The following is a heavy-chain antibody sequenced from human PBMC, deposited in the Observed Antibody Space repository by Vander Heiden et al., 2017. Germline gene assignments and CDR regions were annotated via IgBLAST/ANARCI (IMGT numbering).Heavy chain of an antibody. D-gene: IGHD1-26*01. J-gene: IGHJ3*01. CDR3: VKDVGAAGSSFDV. CDR1: GFSFEDYD. V-gene: IGHV3-9*01. Sequence: EVQLVESGGGLVQPGWSLRLSCAASGFSFEDYDMQWVRQAPGKGLEWVAGISWNAGKVHYADSVKGRFTISRDNAKKSLYLQMNSLRAEDTALFYCVKDVGAAGSSFDVWGQGTMVTVS. CDR2: ISWNAGKV.